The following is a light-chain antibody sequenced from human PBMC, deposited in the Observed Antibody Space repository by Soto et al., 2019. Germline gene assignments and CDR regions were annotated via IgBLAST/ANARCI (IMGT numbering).Light chain of an antibody. V-gene: IGLV2-23*02. Sequence: ALTQPASVSGSPGQSITISCTGTSXNVGSYKLVSWYQQHPGKAPKLMIFEVNKRPSGVSNRFSVSKSGNTASLTISGLKVEDEADYYCCSSGGSPTYVFGTGTNVTVL. CDR3: CSSGGSPTYV. J-gene: IGLJ1*01. CDR2: EVN. CDR1: SXNVGSYKL.